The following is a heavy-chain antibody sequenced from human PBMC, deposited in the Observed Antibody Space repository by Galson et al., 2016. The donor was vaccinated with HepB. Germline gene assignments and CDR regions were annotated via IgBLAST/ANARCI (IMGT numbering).Heavy chain of an antibody. J-gene: IGHJ4*02. CDR2: IKEDGSDK. CDR1: GFTFSSLW. Sequence: SLRLSCAASGFTFSSLWMSWIRQAPGKGLEWVATIKEDGSDKYYVDSVRGRFTISKDNAKNLLYLQMDSLRGDDTAVYYCARGGGWLSDYWGQGTLVTVSS. CDR3: ARGGGWLSDY. D-gene: IGHD3-22*01. V-gene: IGHV3-7*03.